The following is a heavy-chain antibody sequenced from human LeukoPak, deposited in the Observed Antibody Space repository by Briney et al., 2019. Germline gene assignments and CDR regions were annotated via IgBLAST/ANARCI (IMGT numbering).Heavy chain of an antibody. CDR2: ISYDGLNK. J-gene: IGHJ6*02. D-gene: IGHD6-19*01. CDR1: GFTFSSYG. V-gene: IGHV3-30*03. CDR3: ARMDGRYYYYYGLDV. Sequence: GGSPRLSCAASGFTFSSYGMHWVRQAPGKGLEWVAVISYDGLNKFYADSVKGRFTISRDNAKNSLFLQMNSLRAEDTAVYYCARMDGRYYYYYGLDVWGQGTTVTVSS.